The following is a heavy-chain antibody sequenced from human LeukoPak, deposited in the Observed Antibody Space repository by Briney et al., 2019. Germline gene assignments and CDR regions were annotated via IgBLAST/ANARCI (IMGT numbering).Heavy chain of an antibody. J-gene: IGHJ4*02. V-gene: IGHV4-34*01. CDR1: GGSFSGYY. CDR2: INHSGST. Sequence: SETLSLTCAVYGGSFSGYYWSWIRQPPGKGLEWIGEINHSGSTNYNPTLKSRVTISLDTSKNQFSLRLSSVTAADTAVYYCARAGDSSDYGDYWGQGTLVTVSS. D-gene: IGHD3-22*01. CDR3: ARAGDSSDYGDY.